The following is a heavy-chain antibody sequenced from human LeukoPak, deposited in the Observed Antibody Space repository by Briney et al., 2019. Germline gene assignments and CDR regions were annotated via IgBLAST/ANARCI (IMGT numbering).Heavy chain of an antibody. J-gene: IGHJ4*02. D-gene: IGHD1-26*01. V-gene: IGHV4-59*08. CDR2: IYYSGST. Sequence: SETLSLTCTVSGGSISSYYWSWIRQPPGKGLEWIGYIYYSGSTNYNPSLKSRVTISVDTSKNQFSLKLSSVTAADTAVYYCARHKSGSYYSFDYWGQGTLVTVSS. CDR1: GGSISSYY. CDR3: ARHKSGSYYSFDY.